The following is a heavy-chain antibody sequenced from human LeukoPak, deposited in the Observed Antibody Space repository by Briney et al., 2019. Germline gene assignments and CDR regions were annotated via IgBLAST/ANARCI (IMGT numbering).Heavy chain of an antibody. D-gene: IGHD5-24*01. CDR2: ISHSGATI. V-gene: IGHV3-11*04. CDR3: ARGFYNYDY. J-gene: IGHJ4*02. Sequence: PGGSLRLSCAASGFTFSNYYMTWIRQAPGKGLEWISYISHSGATIYYADSVKGRFTISRDNAKNSLYLQMNSLRAEDTAVYFCARGFYNYDYWGQGALVTVSS. CDR1: GFTFSNYY.